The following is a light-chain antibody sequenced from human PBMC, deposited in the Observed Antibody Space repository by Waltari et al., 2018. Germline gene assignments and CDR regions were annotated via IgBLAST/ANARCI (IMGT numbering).Light chain of an antibody. CDR3: QQGYNPPYT. CDR2: GTS. Sequence: DIQMTQSPSSLSASVGDKVTITCRASQGISTWLAWYQQKPGKAPKLLIYGTSTLQSWVPSRFSGRVSGTGYTLTITSLQPEDFATYYCQQGYNPPYTFGQGTKVEI. V-gene: IGKV1-12*01. J-gene: IGKJ2*01. CDR1: QGISTW.